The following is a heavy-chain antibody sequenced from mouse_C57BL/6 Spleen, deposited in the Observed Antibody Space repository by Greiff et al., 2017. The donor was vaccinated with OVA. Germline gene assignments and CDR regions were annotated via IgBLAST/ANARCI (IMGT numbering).Heavy chain of an antibody. Sequence: QVQLQQPGAELVMPGASVKLSCKASGYTFTSYWMHWVKQRPGQGLEWIGEIDPSDSYTNCNQKFKGKSTLTVDKSSSTAYMQLSSLTSEDSAVYYCARFPMVTRYFDVWGTGTTVTVSS. CDR1: GYTFTSYW. D-gene: IGHD2-2*01. V-gene: IGHV1-69*01. CDR3: ARFPMVTRYFDV. CDR2: IDPSDSYT. J-gene: IGHJ1*03.